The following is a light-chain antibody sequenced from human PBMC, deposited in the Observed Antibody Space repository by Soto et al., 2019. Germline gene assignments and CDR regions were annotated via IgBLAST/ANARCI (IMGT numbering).Light chain of an antibody. J-gene: IGLJ1*01. CDR1: SSDVGAYYS. V-gene: IGLV2-14*01. CDR3: SSYTSGSSHYV. CDR2: GVT. Sequence: QSALTQPAYVSGSPGQSITISCTGTSSDVGAYYSVSWYQHHPGKAPKLIIYGVTNRPSGVSNRFSGSKSGNTASLTISGRQAEDEADYHCSSYTSGSSHYVFGTGTKLTVL.